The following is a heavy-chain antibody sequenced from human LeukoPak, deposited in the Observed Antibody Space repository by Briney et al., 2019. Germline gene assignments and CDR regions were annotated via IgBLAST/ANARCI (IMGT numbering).Heavy chain of an antibody. CDR3: TLTPIAAAGLVEYYFDY. Sequence: GASVKVSCKASGYTITSYAMHWVRQAPGQRLEWMGWINAGNGNTKYSQKFQGRVTITRDTSASTAYMELSSLRSEDTAVYYCTLTPIAAAGLVEYYFDYWGQGTLVTVSS. D-gene: IGHD6-13*01. V-gene: IGHV1-3*01. J-gene: IGHJ4*02. CDR1: GYTITSYA. CDR2: INAGNGNT.